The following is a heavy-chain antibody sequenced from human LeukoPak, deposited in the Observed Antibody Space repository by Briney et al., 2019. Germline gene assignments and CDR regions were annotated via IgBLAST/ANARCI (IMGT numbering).Heavy chain of an antibody. Sequence: SETPSLTCTVSGYSISSGYYWGWIRQPPGKGLEWIGSIYHSGSTYYNPSLKSRVTISVDTSKNQFSLKLSSVTAADTAVYYCARIKIGDSYGPDYMDVWGKGTTVTVSS. CDR3: ARIKIGDSYGPDYMDV. CDR1: GYSISSGYY. V-gene: IGHV4-38-2*02. CDR2: IYHSGST. J-gene: IGHJ6*03. D-gene: IGHD5-18*01.